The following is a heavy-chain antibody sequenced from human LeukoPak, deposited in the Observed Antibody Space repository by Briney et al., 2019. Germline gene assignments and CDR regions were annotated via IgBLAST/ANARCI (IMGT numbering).Heavy chain of an antibody. V-gene: IGHV3-30*02. CDR1: GFTFNNYG. Sequence: GGSLRLSCAASGFTFNNYGMHWVRQAPGKGLEWVAFIRYDGSNKYYADSVKGRFTISGDNSKNTLYLQMNSLRAEDTAVYYCARYYYDSSGSSSHFDYWGQGTLVTVSS. J-gene: IGHJ4*02. CDR2: IRYDGSNK. CDR3: ARYYYDSSGSSSHFDY. D-gene: IGHD3-22*01.